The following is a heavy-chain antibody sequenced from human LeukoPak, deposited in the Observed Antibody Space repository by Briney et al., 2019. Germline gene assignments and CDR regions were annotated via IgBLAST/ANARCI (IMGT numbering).Heavy chain of an antibody. J-gene: IGHJ5*02. CDR1: GGSISSGGYY. CDR2: IYYSGST. D-gene: IGHD3-16*01. CDR3: ARGSQFSDWGIYKEYWFDP. Sequence: SQTLSLTCTVSGGSISSGGYYWSWIRQHPGKGLEWIGYIYYSGSTYYNPSLKSRVTISVDTSKNQFSLKLSSVTGADTAVYYCARGSQFSDWGIYKEYWFDPWGQGTLVTVSS. V-gene: IGHV4-31*03.